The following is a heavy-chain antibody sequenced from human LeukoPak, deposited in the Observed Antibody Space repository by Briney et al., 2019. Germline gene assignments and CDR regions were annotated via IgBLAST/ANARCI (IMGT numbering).Heavy chain of an antibody. V-gene: IGHV4-59*01. D-gene: IGHD3-9*01. J-gene: IGHJ3*02. CDR2: IYYSGST. CDR1: GGSISSYY. CDR3: ARDPYYDILTGTVGSAFDI. Sequence: SETLSLTCTVSGGSISSYYCSWIRQPPGKGLEWIGYIYYSGSTNYNPSLKSRVTISVDTSKSQFSLKLSSVTAADTAVYYWARDPYYDILTGTVGSAFDIWGQGTMVTVSS.